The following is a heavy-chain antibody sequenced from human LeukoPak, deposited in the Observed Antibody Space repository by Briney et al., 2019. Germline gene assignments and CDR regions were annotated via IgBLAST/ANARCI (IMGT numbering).Heavy chain of an antibody. Sequence: GGSLRLSCAASGFTFSSYSMNWVRQAPGNGLEWVSSISSSSSYIYYADSVKGRFTISRDNAKNSLYLQMNSLRAEDTAVYYCARDYYYDSSDDGGGLHYWGQGTLVTVSS. V-gene: IGHV3-21*01. CDR1: GFTFSSYS. CDR2: ISSSSSYI. CDR3: ARDYYYDSSDDGGGLHY. J-gene: IGHJ4*02. D-gene: IGHD3-22*01.